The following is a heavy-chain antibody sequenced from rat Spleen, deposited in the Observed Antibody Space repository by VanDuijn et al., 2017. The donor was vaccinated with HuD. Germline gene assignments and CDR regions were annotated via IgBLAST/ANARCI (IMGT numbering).Heavy chain of an antibody. CDR3: ARGPSSNWFAY. Sequence: EVQLQESGPGLVKPSQSLSLTCSVTGYSITSSYRWNWIRKFPGNKLEWMGYINSAGSTNYNPSLKSRISITRDTSKNQFFLQVNSVTTEDTATYYCARGPSSNWFAYWGQGTLVTVSS. D-gene: IGHD3-1*01. J-gene: IGHJ3*01. CDR1: GYSITSSYR. CDR2: INSAGST. V-gene: IGHV3-3*01.